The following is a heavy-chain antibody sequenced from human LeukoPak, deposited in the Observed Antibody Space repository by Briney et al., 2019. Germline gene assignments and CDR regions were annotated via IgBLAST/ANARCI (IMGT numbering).Heavy chain of an antibody. Sequence: SSETLSLTCTVSGGSVSRGSYYWSWIRQPPGKGLEWIGYIYYSGSTNYNPSLKSRVTISVDTSKNQFSLKLSSVTAADTAVYYCARDPRSSGYCSGGSCSDWFDPWGQGTLVTVSS. D-gene: IGHD2-15*01. CDR3: ARDPRSSGYCSGGSCSDWFDP. CDR1: GGSVSRGSYY. J-gene: IGHJ5*02. CDR2: IYYSGST. V-gene: IGHV4-61*01.